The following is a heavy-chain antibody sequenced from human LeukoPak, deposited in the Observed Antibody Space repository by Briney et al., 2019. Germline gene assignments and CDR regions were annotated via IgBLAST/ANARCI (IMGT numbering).Heavy chain of an antibody. V-gene: IGHV4-4*02. CDR3: ARRIAASSTGGCFDL. J-gene: IGHJ2*01. D-gene: IGHD2-2*01. CDR1: GGSISSSNW. CDR2: IYHSGST. Sequence: SETLSLTCAVSGGSISSSNWWSWVRQPPGKGLEWIGEIYHSGSTNYNPSLKSRVTISVDKSKNQFSLKLSSVTAADTAVYYCARRIAASSTGGCFDLWGRGTLVAVSS.